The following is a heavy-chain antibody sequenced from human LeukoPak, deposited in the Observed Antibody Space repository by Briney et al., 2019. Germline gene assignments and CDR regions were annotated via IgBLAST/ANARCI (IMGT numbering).Heavy chain of an antibody. D-gene: IGHD3-10*01. CDR2: FSGSGGST. J-gene: IGHJ3*02. V-gene: IGHV3-23*01. Sequence: GGSLRLSCAASGFTFSSYAMSWVHQAPGKGLEWVSAFSGSGGSTYYADSVKGRFTISRDNSKNTLYLQMNSLRAEDTAVYYCAKDSRHPLWFGESLGAFDIWGQGTMVTVSS. CDR3: AKDSRHPLWFGESLGAFDI. CDR1: GFTFSSYA.